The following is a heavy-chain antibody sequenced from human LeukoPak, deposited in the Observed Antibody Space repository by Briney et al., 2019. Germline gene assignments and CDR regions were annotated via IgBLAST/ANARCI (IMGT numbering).Heavy chain of an antibody. CDR2: ISAYNGNT. D-gene: IGHD2-15*01. V-gene: IGHV1-18*01. Sequence: ASVKVSCKASGYAFTSYGISWVRQAPGQGLEWMGWISAYNGNTNYAPKLQGRVTMTTDTSTSTAYMELRSLGSDDTAVYYCAREDCSGGSCYSLSLTPVFHVFDIWGQGTMVTVSS. CDR3: AREDCSGGSCYSLSLTPVFHVFDI. J-gene: IGHJ3*02. CDR1: GYAFTSYG.